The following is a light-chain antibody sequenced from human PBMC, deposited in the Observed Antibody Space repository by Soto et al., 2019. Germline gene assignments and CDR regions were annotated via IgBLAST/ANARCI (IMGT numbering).Light chain of an antibody. CDR3: QKLNTYPLT. Sequence: DIQLTQSPSFLSASVGDRVTITCRASQGISSSLAWYQQKPGEAPKLLISAASSLQSGVPPRFSGSGSGTEFTLTISSLQSEDFARYYCQKLNTYPLTFGQGTRLEIK. CDR1: QGISSS. V-gene: IGKV1-9*01. CDR2: AAS. J-gene: IGKJ5*01.